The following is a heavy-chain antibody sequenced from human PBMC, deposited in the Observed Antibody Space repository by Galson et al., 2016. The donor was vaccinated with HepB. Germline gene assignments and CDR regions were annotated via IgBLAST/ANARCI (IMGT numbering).Heavy chain of an antibody. J-gene: IGHJ5*01. Sequence: ETLSLTCTVSGGSISRYYWSWIRQPAGKGLEWIGRTHTTGNTDYNPSLRSRVSMSLDTSKKQLSLKLSSVTAADTAVYYWARERSTTDFWAGHAVIDSWGQGSLVTVSS. CDR3: ARERSTTDFWAGHAVIDS. D-gene: IGHD3/OR15-3a*01. CDR2: THTTGNT. V-gene: IGHV4-4*07. CDR1: GGSISRYY.